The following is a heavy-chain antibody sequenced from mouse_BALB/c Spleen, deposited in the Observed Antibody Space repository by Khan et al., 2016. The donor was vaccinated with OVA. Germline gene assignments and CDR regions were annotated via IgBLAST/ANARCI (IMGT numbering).Heavy chain of an antibody. D-gene: IGHD2-10*01. CDR3: ARPPYFSYTLDH. CDR1: GYTFTNYG. V-gene: IGHV9-3*02. J-gene: IGHJ4*01. CDR2: INTNTGEP. Sequence: QIQLVQSGPELKKPGETVKISCKASGYTFTNYGMNWVKQAPGKGLKWMGWINTNTGEPTYAEEFKGRFAFSLETSASTAYLQINNLKDEDTATYFCARPPYFSYTLDHWGQGTSVTVSS.